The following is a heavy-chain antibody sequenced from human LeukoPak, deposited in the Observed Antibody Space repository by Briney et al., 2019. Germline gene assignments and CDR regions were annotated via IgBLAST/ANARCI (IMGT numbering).Heavy chain of an antibody. Sequence: PSETLSLTCTVSGGSISSYYWSWIRQPPGKGLEWIGYIYYSGSTNYNPSLKSRVTISVDTSKNQFSLKLSSVTAADTAVYYCARDRPGGNYYYVCGMDVWGKGTTVTVSS. CDR1: GGSISSYY. J-gene: IGHJ6*04. CDR3: ARDRPGGNYYYVCGMDV. D-gene: IGHD3-16*01. CDR2: IYYSGST. V-gene: IGHV4-59*01.